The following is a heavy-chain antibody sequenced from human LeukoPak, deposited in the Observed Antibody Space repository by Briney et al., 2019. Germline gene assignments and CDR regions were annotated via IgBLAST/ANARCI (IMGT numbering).Heavy chain of an antibody. CDR1: GFTFSSYW. Sequence: GGSLRLSCAASGFTFSSYWMHWVRQAPGKGLVWVSRINSDGSSTSYADSVKGRFTISRDNAKNSLYLQMNSLRAEDMAVYYCARYIVVVPAAKYGMDVWGKGTTVTVSS. CDR2: INSDGSST. J-gene: IGHJ6*04. CDR3: ARYIVVVPAAKYGMDV. D-gene: IGHD2-2*01. V-gene: IGHV3-74*01.